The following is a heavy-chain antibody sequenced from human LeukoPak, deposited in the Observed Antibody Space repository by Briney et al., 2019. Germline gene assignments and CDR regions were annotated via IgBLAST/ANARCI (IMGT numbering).Heavy chain of an antibody. CDR2: INHSGST. J-gene: IGHJ5*02. D-gene: IGHD3-3*01. V-gene: IGHV4-34*01. Sequence: SETLSLTCAVYGGSFSGYYWSWIRQPPGKGLEWIGEINHSGSTNYNPSLKSRVTISVDTSKNQFSLKLSSVTAADTAVYYCARAGYDFWSGYPNNWFDPWGQGTLVTVSS. CDR1: GGSFSGYY. CDR3: ARAGYDFWSGYPNNWFDP.